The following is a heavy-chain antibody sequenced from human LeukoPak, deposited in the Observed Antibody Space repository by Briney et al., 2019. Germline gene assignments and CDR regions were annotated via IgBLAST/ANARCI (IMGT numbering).Heavy chain of an antibody. J-gene: IGHJ4*02. V-gene: IGHV3-21*04. Sequence: GGSLRLSCAASGFTFSSYSMNRVRQAPGKGLEWVSYISGSSSYIYYADSVKGRFTISRDNSKNTLYLQMNSLRAGDTAVYYCAKAKRAVVTAIWYFDYWGQGTLVTVSS. CDR3: AKAKRAVVTAIWYFDY. CDR2: ISGSSSYI. D-gene: IGHD2-21*02. CDR1: GFTFSSYS.